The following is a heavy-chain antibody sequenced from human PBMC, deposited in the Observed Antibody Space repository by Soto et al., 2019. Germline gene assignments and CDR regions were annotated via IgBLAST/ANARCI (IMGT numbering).Heavy chain of an antibody. CDR2: ISGSGGTI. CDR1: GFTLSSYS. CDR3: ARETGLRSSGWSYYFDF. Sequence: EVQLVESGGGMVQPGGSLRVSCAASGFTLSSYSMHWVRQAPGKGLEWVSYISGSGGTIYYADSVKGRFTISRDNAKNSLAVQMKSLRDEDTAVYCCARETGLRSSGWSYYFDFWGQGTRVTVSS. D-gene: IGHD6-19*01. J-gene: IGHJ4*02. V-gene: IGHV3-48*02.